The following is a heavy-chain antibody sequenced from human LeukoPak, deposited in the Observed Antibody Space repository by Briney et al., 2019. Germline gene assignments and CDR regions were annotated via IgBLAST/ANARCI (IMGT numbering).Heavy chain of an antibody. CDR2: ISSSGSTI. J-gene: IGHJ3*02. CDR3: ARASGEWELLRGAFDI. D-gene: IGHD1-26*01. Sequence: KTGGSLRLSCAASEFTFSDYYMSWIRQAPGKGLEWVSYISSSGSTIYYADSVKGRFTISRDNSKNTLYLQMNSLRAEDTAVYYCARASGEWELLRGAFDIWGQGTMVTVSS. CDR1: EFTFSDYY. V-gene: IGHV3-11*01.